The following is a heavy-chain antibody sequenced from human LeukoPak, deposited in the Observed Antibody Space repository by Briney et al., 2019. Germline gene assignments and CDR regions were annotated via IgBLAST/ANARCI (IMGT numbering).Heavy chain of an antibody. D-gene: IGHD4-23*01. CDR3: ARASDDEYGGNSGAMYFES. Sequence: SETLSVTCTVSGYSLISTFYWGWIRQSPGKGLEWIGNIYHSGSTYSSPSLRSRVTISADTSKNQFSLKLKSVTAADTAVYYCARASDDEYGGNSGAMYFESWGQGTLVTVSS. V-gene: IGHV4-38-2*02. CDR1: GYSLISTFY. J-gene: IGHJ4*02. CDR2: IYHSGST.